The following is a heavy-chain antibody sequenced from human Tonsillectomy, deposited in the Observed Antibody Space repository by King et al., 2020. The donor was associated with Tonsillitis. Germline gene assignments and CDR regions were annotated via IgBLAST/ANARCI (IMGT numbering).Heavy chain of an antibody. Sequence: DGQLVQSGGGLVQPGGSLKLSCTASGFTFRGSTMLWVRQASGKGLEWVGRIRSKANSYATAYAASVKGRFTLSRDDSKNTAYLQMNSLKTEDTAVYYCSLTKPGYSGGWYWGQGTLVTVSS. CDR2: IRSKANSYAT. CDR3: SLTKPGYSGGWY. V-gene: IGHV3-73*01. D-gene: IGHD6-19*01. J-gene: IGHJ4*02. CDR1: GFTFRGST.